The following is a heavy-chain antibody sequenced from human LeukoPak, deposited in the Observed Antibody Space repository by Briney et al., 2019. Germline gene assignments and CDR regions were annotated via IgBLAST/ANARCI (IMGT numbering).Heavy chain of an antibody. Sequence: GGSLRLSCAASGFTFSSYSMNWVRQAPGKGLEWVSSISSSSSYIYYADSVKGRFTISRDNAKNSLYLQMNSPRAEDTAVYYCASLPPDGIAARLRHFDYWGQGTLVTVSS. CDR3: ASLPPDGIAARLRHFDY. CDR1: GFTFSSYS. D-gene: IGHD6-6*01. CDR2: ISSSSSYI. V-gene: IGHV3-21*01. J-gene: IGHJ4*02.